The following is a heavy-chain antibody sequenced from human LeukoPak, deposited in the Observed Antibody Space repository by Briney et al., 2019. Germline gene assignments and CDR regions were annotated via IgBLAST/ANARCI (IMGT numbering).Heavy chain of an antibody. CDR3: ARAAPYYTESWFDP. CDR1: GYSFTNYW. CDR2: IYPGDSDT. V-gene: IGHV5-51*01. Sequence: GESLKISCKGSGYSFTNYWIGWVRQMPGKGLEWMGIIYPGDSDTRYSPSFQGQVTISADKSITTAYLQWSSLKASDTAMYYCARAAPYYTESWFDPWGQGTMVTVSS. J-gene: IGHJ5*02. D-gene: IGHD3-10*01.